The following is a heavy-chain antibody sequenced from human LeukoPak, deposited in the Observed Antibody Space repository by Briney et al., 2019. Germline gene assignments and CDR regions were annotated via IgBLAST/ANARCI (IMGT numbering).Heavy chain of an antibody. CDR3: ARDPDGDYDFDY. J-gene: IGHJ4*02. CDR2: INSNGAVI. Sequence: GGSLRLSCAASGLIFSNYAMSWVRQAPGKGLEWLSHINSNGAVISYADSVKGRFTISRDTAKSSLYLQMNSLKIEDTAIYFCARDPDGDYDFDYWGQGTLVTVSS. CDR1: GLIFSNYA. V-gene: IGHV3-48*01. D-gene: IGHD4-17*01.